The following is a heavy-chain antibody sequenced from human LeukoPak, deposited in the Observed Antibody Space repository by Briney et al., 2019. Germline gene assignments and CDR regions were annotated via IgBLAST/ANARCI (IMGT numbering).Heavy chain of an antibody. CDR2: IYYSGST. CDR1: GGSISSSSYY. D-gene: IGHD3-22*01. CDR3: AREGTRDYYDSRWRNWFDP. Sequence: SETLSLTCTVSGGSISSSSYYWGWIRQPPGKGLEWIGSIYYSGSTYYNPSLKSRVTISVDTSKNQFSLKLSSVTAADTAVYYCAREGTRDYYDSRWRNWFDPWGQGTLVTVSS. V-gene: IGHV4-39*02. J-gene: IGHJ5*02.